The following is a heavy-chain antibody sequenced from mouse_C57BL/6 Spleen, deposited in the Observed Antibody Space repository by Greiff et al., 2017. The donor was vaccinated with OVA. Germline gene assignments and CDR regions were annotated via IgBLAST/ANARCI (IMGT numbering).Heavy chain of an antibody. J-gene: IGHJ3*01. V-gene: IGHV5-17*01. Sequence: EVKLMESGGGLVKPGGSLKLSCAASGFTFSDYGMHWVRQAPEKGLEWVAYISSGSSTIYYADTVKGRFTISRDNAKNTLLLQMTSLRSEDTAMYYCARGPFAYWGQGTLVTVSA. CDR3: ARGPFAY. CDR2: ISSGSSTI. CDR1: GFTFSDYG.